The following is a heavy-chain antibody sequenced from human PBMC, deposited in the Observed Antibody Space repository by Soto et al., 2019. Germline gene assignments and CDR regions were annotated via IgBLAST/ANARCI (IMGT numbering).Heavy chain of an antibody. CDR2: ISVYNGNT. D-gene: IGHD3-22*01. CDR1: GYSFATSG. Sequence: QVKLVQSGTEVKKPGASLKVSCKASGYSFATSGISWVRQAPGQGLEWMGWISVYNGNTNYDQKLHDRVNMTTDTSTTTAYLELRSLRSDDTAVYYCASAGQYYDSSGYVNWGQGTLVTVSS. CDR3: ASAGQYYDSSGYVN. V-gene: IGHV1-18*01. J-gene: IGHJ4*02.